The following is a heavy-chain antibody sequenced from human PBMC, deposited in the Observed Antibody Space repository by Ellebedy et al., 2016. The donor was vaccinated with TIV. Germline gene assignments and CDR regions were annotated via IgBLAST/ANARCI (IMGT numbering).Heavy chain of an antibody. CDR3: ARTLWCSSTSCYAGGGHIAVAHAGYWYFDL. V-gene: IGHV3-74*01. D-gene: IGHD2-2*01. J-gene: IGHJ2*01. Sequence: PGGSLRLSCAASGFSFSTYWMHWVRQAPGKGLVWVSRINSDGSSTTYADSVKGRFTISRDNAKNTLYLQMNSLRAEDTAVYYCARTLWCSSTSCYAGGGHIAVAHAGYWYFDLWGRGTLVTVSS. CDR2: INSDGSST. CDR1: GFSFSTYW.